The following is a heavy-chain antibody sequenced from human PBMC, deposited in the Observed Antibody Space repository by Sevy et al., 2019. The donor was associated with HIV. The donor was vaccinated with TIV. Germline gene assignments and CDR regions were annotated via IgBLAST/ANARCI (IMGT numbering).Heavy chain of an antibody. D-gene: IGHD3-16*01. CDR3: AKNRPPGGSYFSRHAMDV. CDR2: ISYDGSYR. Sequence: GGSLRLSCAASGFTFSTYDMRWVRQAPGKGLEWVAIISYDGSYRENADSVRGRFSMSRDNSKKTMYLQMSGMSMEDTAVYYCAKNRPPGGSYFSRHAMDVWGRGTTVTVSS. J-gene: IGHJ6*02. CDR1: GFTFSTYD. V-gene: IGHV3-30*18.